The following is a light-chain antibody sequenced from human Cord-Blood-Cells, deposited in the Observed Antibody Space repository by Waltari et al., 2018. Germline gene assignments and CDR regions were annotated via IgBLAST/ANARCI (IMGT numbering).Light chain of an antibody. V-gene: IGKV1-33*01. CDR2: DAS. CDR3: QQYDNLPPYT. J-gene: IGKJ2*01. CDR1: QEISNY. Sequence: DTQMTQSPSSLPASVGDRVTIACQASQEISNYLNWYQQKPRKAPKLLIYDASNLETGVPSRFSGSGSGTDFTFTISSLQPEDIATYYCQQYDNLPPYTFGQGTKLEIK.